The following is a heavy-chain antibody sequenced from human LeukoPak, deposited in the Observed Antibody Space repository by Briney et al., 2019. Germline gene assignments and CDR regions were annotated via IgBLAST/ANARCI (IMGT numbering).Heavy chain of an antibody. J-gene: IGHJ6*03. V-gene: IGHV3-30*04. CDR2: ISYDGSNK. Sequence: GGSERLSCAASGFTFSSYAMHWVRQAPGKGLEWVAVISYDGSNKYYADSVKGRFTISRDSSKNTLYLQMNSLRAEDTAVYYCARSIAPNYYYYYMDVWGKGTTVTVSS. CDR1: GFTFSSYA. D-gene: IGHD6-6*01. CDR3: ARSIAPNYYYYYMDV.